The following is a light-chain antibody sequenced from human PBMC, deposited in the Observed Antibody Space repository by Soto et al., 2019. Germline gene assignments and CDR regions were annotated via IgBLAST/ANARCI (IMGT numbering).Light chain of an antibody. J-gene: IGKJ4*01. CDR3: QHFNSYPPT. CDR2: AAS. CDR1: QDISGP. V-gene: IGKV1-13*02. Sequence: AIQLTQSPSSLSASVGDRVTIACRASQDISGPLAWHQQKPGKAPNLLISAASSLESGVPSRFSGSGSGTDFTLTISSLQPGDFATYYCQHFNSYPPTFGGGTKVDIK.